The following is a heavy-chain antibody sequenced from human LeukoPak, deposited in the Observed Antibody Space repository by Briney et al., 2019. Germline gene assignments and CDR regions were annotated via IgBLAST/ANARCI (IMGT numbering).Heavy chain of an antibody. CDR2: ISYDGSNK. Sequence: GRSLRLSCAAAALTYSSYAIHWVRKPPGKGLERVAVISYDGSNKYYADSVKGRFIISRDNSKNTLYLQMNSVRAEDTAVYYCARDGWRVNGMDVWGQGTTVTVSS. CDR3: ARDGWRVNGMDV. V-gene: IGHV3-30-3*01. D-gene: IGHD6-19*01. CDR1: ALTYSSYA. J-gene: IGHJ6*02.